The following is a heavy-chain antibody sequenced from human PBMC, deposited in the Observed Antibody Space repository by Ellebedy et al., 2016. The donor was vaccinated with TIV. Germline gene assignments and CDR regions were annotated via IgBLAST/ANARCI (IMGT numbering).Heavy chain of an antibody. Sequence: LGGSLRLSCAASGFTFSNYWISWVRQAPGKGLEWVANINGDGSEKYYVESVKGRFTISRDNAKNSLYLQMNSLGVEDSAVYYCSRDERAVAGPGDYWGQGTLVIVS. CDR1: GFTFSNYW. J-gene: IGHJ4*02. CDR3: SRDERAVAGPGDY. CDR2: INGDGSEK. D-gene: IGHD6-19*01. V-gene: IGHV3-7*03.